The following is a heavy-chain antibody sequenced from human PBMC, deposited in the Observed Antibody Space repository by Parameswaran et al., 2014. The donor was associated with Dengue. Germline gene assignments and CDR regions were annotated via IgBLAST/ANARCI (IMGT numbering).Heavy chain of an antibody. Sequence: WIRQPPGKGLEWVSSISSSSSYIYYADSVKGRFTISRDNAKNSLYLQMNSLRAEDTAVYYCARDLSMVRGAGGMDVWGQGTTVTVSS. CDR3: ARDLSMVRGAGGMDV. D-gene: IGHD3-10*01. J-gene: IGHJ6*02. CDR2: ISSSSSYI. V-gene: IGHV3-21*01.